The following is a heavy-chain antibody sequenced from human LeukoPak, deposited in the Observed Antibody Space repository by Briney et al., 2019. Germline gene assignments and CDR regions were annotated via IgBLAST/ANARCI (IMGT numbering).Heavy chain of an antibody. CDR2: ISYDGSNK. D-gene: IGHD1-26*01. V-gene: IGHV3-30*14. J-gene: IGHJ4*02. CDR3: ARVWSRIVGATTSSHY. Sequence: PGGSLRLSCAVSGFTFSSYGMHWVRQAPGKGLEWVAVISYDGSNKYYVDSVKGRFTISRDNSKNTLYLQMNSLRAEDTAVYYCARVWSRIVGATTSSHYWGQGTLVTVSS. CDR1: GFTFSSYG.